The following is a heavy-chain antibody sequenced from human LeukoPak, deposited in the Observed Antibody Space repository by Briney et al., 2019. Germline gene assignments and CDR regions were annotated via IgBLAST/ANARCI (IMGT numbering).Heavy chain of an antibody. CDR1: GYTFTSYY. D-gene: IGHD3-22*01. V-gene: IGHV1-8*02. J-gene: IGHJ3*02. CDR2: MNPNSGNT. CDR3: ARGLYDSSGSTAFDI. Sequence: ASVKVSCKASGYTFTSYYMHWVRQAPGQGLEWMGWMNPNSGNTGYAQKFQGRVTMTGNTSISTAYMELSSLRSEDTAVYYCARGLYDSSGSTAFDIWGQGTMVTVSS.